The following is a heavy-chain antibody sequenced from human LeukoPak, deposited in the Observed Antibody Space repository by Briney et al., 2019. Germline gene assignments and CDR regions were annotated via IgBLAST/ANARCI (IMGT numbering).Heavy chain of an antibody. D-gene: IGHD1-26*01. Sequence: GGPLRLSCAASGFTFSSYAMSWVRQAPGKGLEWVSAISGSGGSTYYADSVKGRFTISRDNSKNTLYLQMNSLRAEDTAVYYCAKTLVDYSGSYFFFYWGQGTLVTVSS. V-gene: IGHV3-23*01. CDR2: ISGSGGST. J-gene: IGHJ4*02. CDR1: GFTFSSYA. CDR3: AKTLVDYSGSYFFFY.